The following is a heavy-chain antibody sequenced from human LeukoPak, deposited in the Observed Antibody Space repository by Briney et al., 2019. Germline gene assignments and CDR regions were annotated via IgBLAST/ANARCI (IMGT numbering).Heavy chain of an antibody. D-gene: IGHD4-17*01. Sequence: SETLSLTCAVSGGSISNGGYSWSCIRQPPGKGLEWIGYIYYSGSTYYNPSLKSRVTISVDRSKNQFSLKLSSVTAADTAVYYCARAPATNGDYSADYWGQGTLVTVSS. CDR2: IYYSGST. CDR1: GGSISNGGYS. V-gene: IGHV4-30-2*01. J-gene: IGHJ4*02. CDR3: ARAPATNGDYSADY.